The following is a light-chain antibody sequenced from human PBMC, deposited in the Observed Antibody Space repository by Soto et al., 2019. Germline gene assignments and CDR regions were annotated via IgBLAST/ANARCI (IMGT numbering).Light chain of an antibody. J-gene: IGKJ1*01. Sequence: DIQMTQSPSSLSASVGDRVTITCRASQSISYYLNWYQQKPGRAPRLLIYTTSSLQIGVPSKFSGSASGTDFTLTMSSLQPEDFATYYWQQSYTTPWTFGQGTKVEIK. CDR2: TTS. CDR3: QQSYTTPWT. CDR1: QSISYY. V-gene: IGKV1-39*01.